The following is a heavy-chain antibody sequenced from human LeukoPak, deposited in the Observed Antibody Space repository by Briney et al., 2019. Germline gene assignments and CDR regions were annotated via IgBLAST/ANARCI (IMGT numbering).Heavy chain of an antibody. CDR2: IYTSGST. CDR3: ASSSSWAPNPLVF. Sequence: SETLSLTCTVYGGSISSYYLSWIRQPAGKGLEWIGRIYTSGSTNYNPSLKSRVTRSADTSKNQCSLKLRSVTPANTAVYYGASSSSWAPNPLVFWGQGTLISVSS. J-gene: IGHJ4*02. D-gene: IGHD6-13*01. V-gene: IGHV4-59*10. CDR1: GGSISSYY.